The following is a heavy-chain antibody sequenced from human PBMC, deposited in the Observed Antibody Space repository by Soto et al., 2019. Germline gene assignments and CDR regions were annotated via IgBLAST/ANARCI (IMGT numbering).Heavy chain of an antibody. V-gene: IGHV2-5*02. CDR3: AHRRRLLRHAWFDP. CDR1: GFSLSTSGVG. J-gene: IGHJ5*02. D-gene: IGHD1-26*01. Sequence: QITLKESGPTLVKPTQTLTLTCTFSGFSLSTSGVGVGWIRQPPGKALEWLALIYWDDDKRYSPSLKSRLTITKDTSKNQVVLTMTNMDPVDTATYYCAHRRRLLRHAWFDPWGQGTLVTVSS. CDR2: IYWDDDK.